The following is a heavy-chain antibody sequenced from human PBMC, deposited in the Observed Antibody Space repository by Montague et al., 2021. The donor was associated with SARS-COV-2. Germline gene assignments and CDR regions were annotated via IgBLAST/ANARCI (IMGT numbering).Heavy chain of an antibody. CDR2: SYNNEST. V-gene: IGHV4-59*01. D-gene: IGHD4-17*01. CDR1: GGSIGTYN. CDR3: ARDNYGDWGYYGLDV. Sequence: SETLSLTCTVSGGSIGTYNWNWSRKSQGKGLEWLGYSYNNESTKYSYNLKSRVTISTDTSRDQLSLRLKSVTAADTAVYYCARDNYGDWGYYGLDVWGQGTPVIVSS. J-gene: IGHJ6*02.